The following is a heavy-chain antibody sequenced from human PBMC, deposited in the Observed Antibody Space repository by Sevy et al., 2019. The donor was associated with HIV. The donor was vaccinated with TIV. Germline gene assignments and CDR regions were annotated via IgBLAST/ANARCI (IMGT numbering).Heavy chain of an antibody. D-gene: IGHD1-26*01. CDR2: ISAYNGNT. CDR3: ARWYSGSRLGDWFDP. CDR1: GYTFTSYG. V-gene: IGHV1-18*01. J-gene: IGHJ5*02. Sequence: ASVKVSCKASGYTFTSYGISWVRQAPGQGLEWMGWISAYNGNTNYAQKLQGRVTMTTDTSTSTAYMELRSLRSDDTAVYYCARWYSGSRLGDWFDPWGLGTLVTVSS.